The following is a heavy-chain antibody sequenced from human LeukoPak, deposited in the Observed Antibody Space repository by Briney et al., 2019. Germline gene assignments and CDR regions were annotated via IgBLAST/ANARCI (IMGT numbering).Heavy chain of an antibody. J-gene: IGHJ6*03. D-gene: IGHD6-19*01. CDR2: IYYSGST. Sequence: PSETLSLTCTVSGGSISSYYWSWIRQPPGKGLEWIGYIYYSGSTNYNPSLKSRVTISVDTSKNQFSLKLSSVTAADTAVYYCARGEGQWLYYYYYYTDVWGKGTTVTVSS. CDR1: GGSISSYY. CDR3: ARGEGQWLYYYYYYTDV. V-gene: IGHV4-59*01.